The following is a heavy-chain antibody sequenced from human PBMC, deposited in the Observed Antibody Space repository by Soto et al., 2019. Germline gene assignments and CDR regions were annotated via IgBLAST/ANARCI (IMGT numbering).Heavy chain of an antibody. CDR2: ISYDGGNK. J-gene: IGHJ6*02. Sequence: QVQLVESGGGVVQPGRSLRLSCADSGFTFRNYAMHWVRQAPGKGLEGVAVISYDGGNKFYSDYVKGRFTISRDNSKIAPELQINSLRYEDTAVYYCARGDREDIAVVIGVRPGEYGVDVWGQGTTVSVSS. V-gene: IGHV3-30-3*01. D-gene: IGHD2-15*01. CDR1: GFTFRNYA. CDR3: ARGDREDIAVVIGVRPGEYGVDV.